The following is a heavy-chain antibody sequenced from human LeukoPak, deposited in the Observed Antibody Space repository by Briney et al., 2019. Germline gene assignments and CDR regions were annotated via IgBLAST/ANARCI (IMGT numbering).Heavy chain of an antibody. V-gene: IGHV4-30-4*08. CDR2: IYYSGST. CDR3: ARCPSPGWFDP. CDR1: RGSISSDDYY. J-gene: IGHJ5*02. Sequence: PSETLSLTCTVSRGSISSDDYYWSWIRQPPGKGLEWIGFIYYSGSTYYKPSLKSRVTISMDTSKNQFSLRLSSVTAADTAVYYCARCPSPGWFDPWGQGTLVTVSS.